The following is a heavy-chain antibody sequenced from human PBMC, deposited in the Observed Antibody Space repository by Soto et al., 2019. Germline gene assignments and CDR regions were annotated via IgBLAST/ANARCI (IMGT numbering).Heavy chain of an antibody. D-gene: IGHD3-10*01. CDR2: IHYSGST. J-gene: IGHJ6*02. CDR3: ARLGSGRLWFGELPSYNYYYGMDV. Sequence: SETLSLTCTVSGGSISNKRYYWGWIRQPPGKGLEWIGSIHYSGSTYDNPSLKSRVTISVDTSKNQFSLKLSSVTAADTAVYYCARLGSGRLWFGELPSYNYYYGMDVWGQGTTVTVSS. V-gene: IGHV4-39*01. CDR1: GGSISNKRYY.